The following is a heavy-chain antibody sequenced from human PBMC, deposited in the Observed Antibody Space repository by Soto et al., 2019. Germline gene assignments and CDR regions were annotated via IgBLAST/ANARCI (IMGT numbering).Heavy chain of an antibody. Sequence: EVQLLESGGGLVQPGGSLRLSCAASGFTFSSYAMKWVRQAPGKGLEWVSLIGESGTPTYYADSVKGRFPISRDNSGNTLFLEMYSLRAEDTAVYYCARYLPGVRYYGMDVCDQETTVTVSS. CDR3: ARYLPGVRYYGMDV. V-gene: IGHV3-23*01. CDR1: GFTFSSYA. D-gene: IGHD2-2*01. CDR2: IGESGTPT. J-gene: IGHJ6*02.